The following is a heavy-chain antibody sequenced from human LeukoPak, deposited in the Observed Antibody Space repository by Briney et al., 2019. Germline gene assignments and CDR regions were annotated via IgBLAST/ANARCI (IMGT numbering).Heavy chain of an antibody. CDR1: GGSISSYY. CDR2: IYTSGST. D-gene: IGHD3-22*01. J-gene: IGHJ4*02. V-gene: IGHV4-4*07. CDR3: ARDIRAYYYDSSGSYYFDY. Sequence: SETLSLTCTVSGGSISSYYWSWIRQPAGKGLEWIGRIYTSGSTNYNPSLKSRVTMSVDTSKNQFSLKLGSVTAADTAVYYCARDIRAYYYDSSGSYYFDYWGQGTLVTVSS.